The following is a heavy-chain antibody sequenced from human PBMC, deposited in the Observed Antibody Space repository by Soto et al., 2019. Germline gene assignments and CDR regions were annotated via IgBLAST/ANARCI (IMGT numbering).Heavy chain of an antibody. CDR1: GFTFGSYS. V-gene: IGHV3-21*01. J-gene: IGHJ4*02. CDR3: ARDREYSSSSNPFDY. Sequence: PGGSLRLSCAASGFTFGSYSMNWVRQAPGKGLEWVSSISSSSSYIYYADSVKGRFTVSRDNAKNSLYLQMNSLRAEDTAVYYCARDREYSSSSNPFDYWGQGTLVTVSS. CDR2: ISSSSSYI. D-gene: IGHD6-6*01.